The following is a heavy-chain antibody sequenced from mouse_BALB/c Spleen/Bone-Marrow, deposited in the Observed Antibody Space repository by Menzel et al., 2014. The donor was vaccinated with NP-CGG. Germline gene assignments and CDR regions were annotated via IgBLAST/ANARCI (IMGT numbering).Heavy chain of an antibody. J-gene: IGHJ2*01. CDR3: ARGGHGPY. Sequence: QVQLQQSGAELVRPGTSVKVSCKASGYAFTNYLIEWVKQRPGQGLEWIGVINPGSGGTNYNEKFKGKATLTADNSSNTAYMHLSSLTSDDSAVYFCARGGHGPYWGQGTTLTVSS. D-gene: IGHD1-1*02. CDR2: INPGSGGT. CDR1: GYAFTNYL. V-gene: IGHV1-54*03.